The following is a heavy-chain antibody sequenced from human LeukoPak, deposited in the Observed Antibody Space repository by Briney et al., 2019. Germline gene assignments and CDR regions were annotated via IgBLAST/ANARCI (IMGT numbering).Heavy chain of an antibody. J-gene: IGHJ4*02. D-gene: IGHD4-23*01. CDR2: INPNSGGT. Sequence: GASVKVSCKASGYTFTGYYMHWVRQAPGQGLEWMGWINPNSGGTNYAQKFQGRVTMTRDTSISTAYMELSRLRSDDTAVYYCASDLMTTVVTEYYFDYWGQGTLVTVSS. V-gene: IGHV1-2*02. CDR3: ASDLMTTVVTEYYFDY. CDR1: GYTFTGYY.